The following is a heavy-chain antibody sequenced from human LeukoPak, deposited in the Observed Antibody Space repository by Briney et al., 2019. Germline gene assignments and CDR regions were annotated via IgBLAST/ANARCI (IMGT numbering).Heavy chain of an antibody. D-gene: IGHD2-2*01. J-gene: IGHJ4*02. CDR2: INQDESKK. CDR3: ARDHAYRADY. CDR1: GFTFSNDW. V-gene: IGHV3-7*01. Sequence: GGSLRLSCAASGFTFSNDWMCWVRQAQGKGLEWVANINQDESKKYYADSVKGRFTISRDNAKNSLYLQMSSLTAEDTAIYYCARDHAYRADYWGQGTLVTVSS.